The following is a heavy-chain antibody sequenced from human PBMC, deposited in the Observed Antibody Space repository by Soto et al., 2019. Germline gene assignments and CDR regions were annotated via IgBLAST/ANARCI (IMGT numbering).Heavy chain of an antibody. CDR3: ARGAYCSSTSCYLRNYYYMDV. J-gene: IGHJ6*03. V-gene: IGHV4-31*03. CDR1: GGSISSGGYY. CDR2: IYYSGST. D-gene: IGHD2-2*01. Sequence: QVQLQESGPGLVKPSQTLSLTCTVSGGSISSGGYYWSWIRQHPGKGLAWIGYIYYSGSTYYNPSLKSRVTISVDTSKNQFSLKLSSVTAADTAVYYCARGAYCSSTSCYLRNYYYMDVWGKGTTVTVSS.